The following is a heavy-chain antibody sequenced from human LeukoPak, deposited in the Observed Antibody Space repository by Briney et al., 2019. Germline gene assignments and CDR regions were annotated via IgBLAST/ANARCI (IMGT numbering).Heavy chain of an antibody. CDR3: ARGPSAIFEP. CDR1: GGSISSYY. D-gene: IGHD3-3*01. J-gene: IGHJ5*02. Sequence: SETLSLTCTVSGGSISSYYWSWIRQPPGKGLEWIGEINHSGSTNYNPSLKSRVTISVDTSKNQFSLKLSSVTAADTAVYYCARGPSAIFEPWGQGTLVTVSS. CDR2: INHSGST. V-gene: IGHV4-34*01.